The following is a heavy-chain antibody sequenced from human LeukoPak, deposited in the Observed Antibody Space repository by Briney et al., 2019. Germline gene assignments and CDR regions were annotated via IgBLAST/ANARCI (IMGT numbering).Heavy chain of an antibody. CDR2: ISYDGSNK. CDR1: GFTFSSYA. CDR3: ARSALTMVRGVFQH. Sequence: GRSLRLSCAASGFTFSSYAMHWVRQAPGKGLEWVAVISYDGSNKYYADSVKGRFTISRDNSKNTLYLQRNSVRAEDTAVYYCARSALTMVRGVFQHWGQGTLVTVSS. V-gene: IGHV3-30*04. J-gene: IGHJ1*01. D-gene: IGHD3-10*01.